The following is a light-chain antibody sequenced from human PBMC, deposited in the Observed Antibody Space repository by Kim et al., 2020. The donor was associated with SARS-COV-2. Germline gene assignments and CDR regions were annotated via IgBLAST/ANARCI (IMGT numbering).Light chain of an antibody. CDR3: QQASNFPT. V-gene: IGKV1-12*01. CDR2: AAS. Sequence: SASVGDRVTLTCRARQDIGNWLAWYQQKPGKAPKLLIYAASSLRPGVPSRCSGSGSGTDFTLTITSLQPEDFATYYCQQASNFPTFGQGTRLEIK. J-gene: IGKJ5*01. CDR1: QDIGNW.